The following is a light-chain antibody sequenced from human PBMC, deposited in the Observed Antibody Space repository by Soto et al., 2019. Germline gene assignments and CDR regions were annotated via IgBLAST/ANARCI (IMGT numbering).Light chain of an antibody. CDR1: QNIRNY. Sequence: DIQMTQSPSSLSASVGDRVTITCRASQNIRNYLNWYQQKPGKAPKLLIYAASSLQSGVPSRFSGSGSGTDFTLTISSLQPEDFATYYCQQSYSTPPTFGQGTKVDI. CDR3: QQSYSTPPT. CDR2: AAS. J-gene: IGKJ1*01. V-gene: IGKV1-39*01.